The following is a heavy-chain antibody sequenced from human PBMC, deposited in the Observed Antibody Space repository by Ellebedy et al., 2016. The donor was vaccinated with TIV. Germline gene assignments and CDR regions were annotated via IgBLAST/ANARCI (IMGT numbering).Heavy chain of an antibody. CDR1: GGSISSYY. CDR3: ARSYDYVWVRN. Sequence: SETLSLTCTVSGGSISSYYWSWIRQPPGKGLEWIGYIYYSGSTNYNPSLKSRVTISVDTSKNQFSLKLSSVTAADTAVYYCARSYDYVWVRNWGQGTLVTVSS. V-gene: IGHV4-59*08. D-gene: IGHD3-16*01. CDR2: IYYSGST. J-gene: IGHJ4*02.